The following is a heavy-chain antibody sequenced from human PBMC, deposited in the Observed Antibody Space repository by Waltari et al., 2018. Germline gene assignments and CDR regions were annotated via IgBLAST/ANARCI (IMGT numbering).Heavy chain of an antibody. J-gene: IGHJ5*02. V-gene: IGHV4-39*07. CDR2: SYYSGAT. D-gene: IGHD5-12*01. CDR1: GGSISSSSYY. Sequence: QLQLQESGPGLVKPSETLSLTCTVSGGSISSSSYYWGWIRQPPGKGLEWIGSSYYSGATYYNPSPKTRVTISVDTSKNQFSLKLSFVTAADTAVYYCARGWGKGATISFWFDPWGQGTLVTVSS. CDR3: ARGWGKGATISFWFDP.